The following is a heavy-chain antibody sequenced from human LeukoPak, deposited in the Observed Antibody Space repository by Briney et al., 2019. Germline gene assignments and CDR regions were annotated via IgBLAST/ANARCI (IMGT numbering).Heavy chain of an antibody. CDR3: ARVIAARPGNWFDP. Sequence: PSQTLSLTCTVSGGSISSGGYCWSWIRQHPGKGLEWIGYIYYSGSTYYNPSLKSRVTISVDTSKNQFSLKLSSVTAADTAVYYCARVIAARPGNWFDPWGQGTLVTVSS. D-gene: IGHD6-6*01. V-gene: IGHV4-31*03. CDR2: IYYSGST. CDR1: GGSISSGGYC. J-gene: IGHJ5*02.